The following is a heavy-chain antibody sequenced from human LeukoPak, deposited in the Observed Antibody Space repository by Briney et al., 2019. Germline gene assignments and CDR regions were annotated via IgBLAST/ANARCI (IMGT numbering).Heavy chain of an antibody. CDR1: GFTVSTNY. CDR2: LYSGSDT. Sequence: GGSLRLSCAASGFTVSTNYMNWVRQAPGKGLGWGSILYSGSDTYYSDSVKGRFTISRDDSRNTLFLHMSSLKVEDTAIYFCARVGDHFHWFLDLWGRGTLVGVSS. D-gene: IGHD2-21*01. CDR3: ARVGDHFHWFLDL. J-gene: IGHJ2*01. V-gene: IGHV3-53*01.